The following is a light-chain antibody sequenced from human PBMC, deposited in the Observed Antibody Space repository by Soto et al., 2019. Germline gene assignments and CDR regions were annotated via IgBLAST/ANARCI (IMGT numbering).Light chain of an antibody. Sequence: DIQMTQSPSSLSASVGDRVTITCRASQSISSYLNWYQQRPGKAPKLLMYDASTLQSGVPSRFSGSGFGTDFTLTISSLHPEDLATYYCQQSYSTPLTFGGGTKVEIK. V-gene: IGKV1-39*01. CDR3: QQSYSTPLT. CDR1: QSISSY. J-gene: IGKJ4*01. CDR2: DAS.